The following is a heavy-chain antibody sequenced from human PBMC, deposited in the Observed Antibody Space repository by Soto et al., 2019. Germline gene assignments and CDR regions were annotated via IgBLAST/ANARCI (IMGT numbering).Heavy chain of an antibody. V-gene: IGHV5-10-1*01. CDR2: IDPSDSYT. CDR3: ARHAYYYDSSGSRPDGMDV. D-gene: IGHD3-22*01. J-gene: IGHJ6*02. CDR1: GYSFTSYW. Sequence: GASLKISWKGSGYSFTSYWISWVRQMPGKGLEWMGRIDPSDSYTNYSPSFQGHVTISADKSISTAYLQWSSLKASDTAMYYCARHAYYYDSSGSRPDGMDVWGQGTTVTVSS.